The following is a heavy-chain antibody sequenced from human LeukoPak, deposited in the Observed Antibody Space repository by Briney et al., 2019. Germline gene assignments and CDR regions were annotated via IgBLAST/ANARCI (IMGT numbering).Heavy chain of an antibody. CDR2: ISYDGSNT. V-gene: IGHV3-30-3*02. D-gene: IGHD1-1*01. J-gene: IGHJ4*02. Sequence: GGSLRLSCAASGFTFSSYAMHWVRQAPGKGLEWVSLISYDGSNTYYADSVQGRFTISRDNSKNTLYLQMNSLRAEDTAVYSCAKQLERRCFDYWGQGTLVTVSS. CDR3: AKQLERRCFDY. CDR1: GFTFSSYA.